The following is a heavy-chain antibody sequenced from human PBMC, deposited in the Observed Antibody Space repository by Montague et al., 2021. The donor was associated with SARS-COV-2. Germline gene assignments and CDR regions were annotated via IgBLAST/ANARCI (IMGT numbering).Heavy chain of an antibody. CDR3: ARDIGGSTVTTGGFDY. Sequence: TLSLICTVSGGSISSGGYYWSWIRQRPGKGLEWIGYIYYSGSTYYNPSLKSRVTISVDTSKNQFSLKLSSVTAADTAVYYCARDIGGSTVTTGGFDYWGQGTLVTVSS. CDR1: GGSISSGGYY. D-gene: IGHD4-17*01. CDR2: IYYSGST. V-gene: IGHV4-31*03. J-gene: IGHJ4*02.